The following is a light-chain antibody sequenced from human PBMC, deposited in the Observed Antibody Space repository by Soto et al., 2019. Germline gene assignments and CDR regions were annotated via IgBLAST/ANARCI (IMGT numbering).Light chain of an antibody. J-gene: IGKJ2*01. V-gene: IGKV1D-12*01. CDR3: QQAKSVPFT. CDR2: TAS. CDR1: QGISKR. Sequence: DIQMTQSPSSLSASVGDRVTITCRASQGISKRLGWYQQRPGKAPKLLIYTASNLHGGVPSRFSGSGSGTEFNLTINSLEPEDFATYYCQQAKSVPFTFGQGTRLEIK.